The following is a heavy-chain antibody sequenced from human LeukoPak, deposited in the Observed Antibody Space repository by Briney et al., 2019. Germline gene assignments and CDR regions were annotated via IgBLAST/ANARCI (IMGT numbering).Heavy chain of an antibody. CDR3: ARPDSSSRIYYYYMDV. J-gene: IGHJ6*03. D-gene: IGHD6-6*01. CDR1: GFTFSSYA. Sequence: PGGSLRLSCAASGFTFSSYAMSWVRQAPGKGLDWVSAISGSGGSTYYADSVKGRFTISRDNSKNTLYLQMNSLRAEDTAVYYCARPDSSSRIYYYYMDVWGKGTTVTVSS. CDR2: ISGSGGST. V-gene: IGHV3-23*01.